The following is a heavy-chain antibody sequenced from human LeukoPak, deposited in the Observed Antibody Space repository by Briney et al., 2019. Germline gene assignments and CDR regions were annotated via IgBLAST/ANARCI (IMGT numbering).Heavy chain of an antibody. J-gene: IGHJ4*02. Sequence: SVKVSCKASGGTFSSYAISWVRQAPGQGLEWRGRIIPIFGTANYAQKFQGRVTITTDESTSTAYMELSSLRSEDTAVYYCARERGRLRFLEWFFEYWGQGTLVTVSS. CDR1: GGTFSSYA. CDR3: ARERGRLRFLEWFFEY. D-gene: IGHD3-3*01. V-gene: IGHV1-69*05. CDR2: IIPIFGTA.